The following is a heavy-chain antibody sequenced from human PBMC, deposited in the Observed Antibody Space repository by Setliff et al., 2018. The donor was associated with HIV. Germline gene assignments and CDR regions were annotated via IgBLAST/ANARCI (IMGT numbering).Heavy chain of an antibody. CDR2: VYYTGST. Sequence: SETLSLTCTVSGDSISSNYWTWIRQPPGKGLEYIGYVYYTGSTNYNPSLKNRATISIDTSKNQFSLKLRSVTAADTAVYYCARGNRVFDYWGQGALVTVSS. J-gene: IGHJ4*02. V-gene: IGHV4-59*12. CDR1: GDSISSNY. D-gene: IGHD3-3*01. CDR3: ARGNRVFDY.